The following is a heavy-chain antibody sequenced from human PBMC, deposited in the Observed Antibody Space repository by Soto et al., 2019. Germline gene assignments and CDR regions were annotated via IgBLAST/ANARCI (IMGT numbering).Heavy chain of an antibody. V-gene: IGHV2-5*01. CDR2: IYWNDDK. Sequence: SGPTLVNPTQTLTLTCTFSGFSLSTGGVGVGWIRQPPGKALEWLALIYWNDDKRYSPSLKSRLTITKDTSKNQVVLTMTNMDPVDTATYYCAHRRGYDSSGYYYVWFDYWGQGTLVTVSS. D-gene: IGHD3-22*01. CDR3: AHRRGYDSSGYYYVWFDY. J-gene: IGHJ4*02. CDR1: GFSLSTGGVG.